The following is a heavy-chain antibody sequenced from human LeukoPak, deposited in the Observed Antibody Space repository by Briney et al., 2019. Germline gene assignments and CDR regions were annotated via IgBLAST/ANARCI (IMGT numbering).Heavy chain of an antibody. CDR2: FSAYNGNT. CDR1: GYTFTSYG. Sequence: ASVKVSCKASGYTFTSYGISRVRQAPGQGLEWMGWFSAYNGNTNYAQKLQGRVTMTTDTSTSTAYMELRSLRSDYTAVYYCARQGAVAGRFNYWGQGTLVTVSS. CDR3: ARQGAVAGRFNY. D-gene: IGHD6-19*01. V-gene: IGHV1-18*01. J-gene: IGHJ4*02.